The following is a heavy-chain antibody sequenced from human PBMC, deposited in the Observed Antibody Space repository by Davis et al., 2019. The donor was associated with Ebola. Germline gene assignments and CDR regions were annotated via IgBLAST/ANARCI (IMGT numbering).Heavy chain of an antibody. J-gene: IGHJ6*02. CDR3: AKDLSTAYCGGDCGTPGGVDV. V-gene: IGHV3-23*01. D-gene: IGHD2-21*01. CDR2: ISGSGGST. Sequence: GESLKISCAASGFTVSSNYMSWVRQAPRKGLEWASAISGSGGSTYYADPVKGRFIISRDNSKNTVYLQMNSLRAEDTAIYHCAKDLSTAYCGGDCGTPGGVDVWGQGTTVTVSS. CDR1: GFTVSSNY.